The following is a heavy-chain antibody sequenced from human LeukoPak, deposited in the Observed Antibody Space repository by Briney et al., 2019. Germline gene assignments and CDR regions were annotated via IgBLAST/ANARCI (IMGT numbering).Heavy chain of an antibody. D-gene: IGHD3-22*01. CDR2: IKSKPDGGTT. Sequence: GGSLRLSCAASGFTFSNAWLNWVRQAAGKGLEWVGWIKSKPDGGTTDYAAPVKGRFTISRDDSKNTVFLQMNSLKTEDTAVYYCNTGGYFFDYWGQGTLVTVSS. J-gene: IGHJ4*02. CDR1: GFTFSNAW. V-gene: IGHV3-15*01. CDR3: NTGGYFFDY.